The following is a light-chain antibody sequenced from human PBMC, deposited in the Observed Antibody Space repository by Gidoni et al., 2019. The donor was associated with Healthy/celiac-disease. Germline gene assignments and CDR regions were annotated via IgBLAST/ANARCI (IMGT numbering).Light chain of an antibody. Sequence: DIQMTQSPSSLSASVGDRVTITCQASQDISNYLNWYQQKPGKAPKLLIYDASNLETGVPSRFSGSGSGTDFTFTISSLQPEDIATHYCQQYDNLPPFGQXTKVEIK. V-gene: IGKV1-33*01. CDR1: QDISNY. CDR3: QQYDNLPP. J-gene: IGKJ1*01. CDR2: DAS.